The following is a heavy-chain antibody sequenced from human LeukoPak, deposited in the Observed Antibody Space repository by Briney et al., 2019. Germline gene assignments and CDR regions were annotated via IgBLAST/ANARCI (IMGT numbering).Heavy chain of an antibody. J-gene: IGHJ4*01. V-gene: IGHV4-39*01. CDR3: ATTYAYTSGGYDY. D-gene: IGHD6-19*01. CDR1: GGSISSSSSH. CDR2: IYYSGTT. Sequence: PSETLSLTCTVSGGSISSSSSHWGWIRQPPGKGLEWIGSIYYSGTTYYNPSLKSRVTISVDTSKNQFSLKVSSVTAADTAVYYCATTYAYTSGGYDYWGHGSLVTVSS.